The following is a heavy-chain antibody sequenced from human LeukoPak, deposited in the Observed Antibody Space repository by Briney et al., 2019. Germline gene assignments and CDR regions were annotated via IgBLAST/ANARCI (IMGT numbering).Heavy chain of an antibody. D-gene: IGHD1-26*01. CDR2: IYYSGST. Sequence: SETLSLTCTVSGGSISSYYWSWIRQPPGKGLEWIGYIYYSGSTNYNPSLKSRVTISVDTSKNQFSLKLSSVTAADTAVYYCARASPEALDGRFDPWGQGTLVTVSS. V-gene: IGHV4-59*01. J-gene: IGHJ5*02. CDR1: GGSISSYY. CDR3: ARASPEALDGRFDP.